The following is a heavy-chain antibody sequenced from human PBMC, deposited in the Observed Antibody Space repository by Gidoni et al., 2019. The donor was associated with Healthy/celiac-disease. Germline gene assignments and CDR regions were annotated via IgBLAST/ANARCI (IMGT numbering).Heavy chain of an antibody. CDR3: ARDDYGDDVNYYGMDG. Sequence: QVQLVESGGGVVQPGRSLRLSCASSGFTFSSYGMHWVRQAPGKGLEWVAVIGDDGSNKYYADSGKGRFTSSRDNSKNTLDLQMNSLRAEDTAVYYCARDDYGDDVNYYGMDGWGQGTTVNVSS. V-gene: IGHV3-33*01. D-gene: IGHD4-17*01. J-gene: IGHJ6*02. CDR2: IGDDGSNK. CDR1: GFTFSSYG.